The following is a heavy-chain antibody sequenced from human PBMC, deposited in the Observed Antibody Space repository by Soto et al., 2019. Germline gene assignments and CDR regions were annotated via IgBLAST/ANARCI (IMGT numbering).Heavy chain of an antibody. Sequence: SGPTLVNPTQTLTLTCTFSGFSLSSKGMRVSWIRQPPGKALEWLARIDWDDDKFYSPSLRTRLAVSKGTSKNQVVLTMTNVDPMDTATYYCARSPGGFTVATYFFDYWGQGTLVTVSS. CDR3: ARSPGGFTVATYFFDY. D-gene: IGHD3-16*01. CDR1: GFSLSSKGMR. CDR2: IDWDDDK. V-gene: IGHV2-70*04. J-gene: IGHJ4*02.